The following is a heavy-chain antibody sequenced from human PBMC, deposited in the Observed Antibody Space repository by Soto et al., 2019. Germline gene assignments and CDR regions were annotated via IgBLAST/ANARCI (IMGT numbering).Heavy chain of an antibody. CDR2: IYYSGST. CDR3: ARQKWYLPDY. CDR1: GGSISSSSYY. Sequence: QLQLQESGPGLVKPSETLSLTCTVSGGSISSSSYYWGWIRQPPGKGLEWIGSIYYSGSTNYNPSLKSRVTISVDTSKNQFSLKLSSVTAADTAVYYCARQKWYLPDYWGQGTLVTVSS. V-gene: IGHV4-39*01. D-gene: IGHD2-2*01. J-gene: IGHJ4*02.